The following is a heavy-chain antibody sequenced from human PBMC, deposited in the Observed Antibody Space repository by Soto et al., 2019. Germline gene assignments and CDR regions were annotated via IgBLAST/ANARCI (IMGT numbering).Heavy chain of an antibody. Sequence: SVPLCLTCTVFGGTISGHYWRWILKHPGKGLEWIGEINHSGSTNYNPSLKSRVTISVDTSKNQFSLKLSSVTAADTAVYYCARSLSVDTAMVYGYWGQGTLVTVSS. CDR1: GGTISGHY. D-gene: IGHD5-18*01. V-gene: IGHV4-34*09. J-gene: IGHJ4*02. CDR2: INHSGST. CDR3: ARSLSVDTAMVYGY.